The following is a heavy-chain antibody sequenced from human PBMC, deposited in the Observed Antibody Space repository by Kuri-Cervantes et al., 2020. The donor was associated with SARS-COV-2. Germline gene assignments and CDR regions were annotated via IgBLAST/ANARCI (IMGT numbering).Heavy chain of an antibody. CDR2: ISGGGGGT. V-gene: IGHV3-23*01. D-gene: IGHD2/OR15-2a*01. J-gene: IGHJ6*03. CDR3: ANSRSDSVYYYMDV. CDR1: GGSISSSSYY. Sequence: ETLSLTCTVSGGSISSSSYYWGWVRQLPGKGLEWVSGISGGGGGTYYGDSVKGRFTISRDNSKNTLYLQMNSLRVEDTAVYYCANSRSDSVYYYMDVWGTGTTVTVSS.